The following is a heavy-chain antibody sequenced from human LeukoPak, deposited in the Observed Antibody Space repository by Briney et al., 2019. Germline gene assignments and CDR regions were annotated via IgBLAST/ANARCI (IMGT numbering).Heavy chain of an antibody. CDR3: VRVRRFDSSGYYYES. D-gene: IGHD3-22*01. CDR2: ISGSGGSI. V-gene: IGHV3-23*01. Sequence: GGSLRLSCAASGFTFSSYGVNWVRQAPGKGLEWVSFISGSGGSIYYADSVKGRFTISRDNSNNTLYLQMNSLRTEDTAVYYCVRVRRFDSSGYYYESWGQGTLVTVSS. CDR1: GFTFSSYG. J-gene: IGHJ4*02.